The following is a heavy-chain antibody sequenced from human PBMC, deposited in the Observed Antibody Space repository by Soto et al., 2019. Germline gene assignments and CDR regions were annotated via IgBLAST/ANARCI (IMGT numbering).Heavy chain of an antibody. CDR3: ARLPQDIVVVVAATSGWFDP. Sequence: QVQLVQSGAEVKKPGSSVKVSCKASGGTFSSYTFSWVRQAPGQGLEWMGRIIPIFGITNYAQKFQGRVTINADKSTSTVYMEWSSLTSEDAAVYYCARLPQDIVVVVAATSGWFDPWGQGTLVTVSS. CDR2: IIPIFGIT. V-gene: IGHV1-69*02. J-gene: IGHJ5*02. D-gene: IGHD2-15*01. CDR1: GGTFSSYT.